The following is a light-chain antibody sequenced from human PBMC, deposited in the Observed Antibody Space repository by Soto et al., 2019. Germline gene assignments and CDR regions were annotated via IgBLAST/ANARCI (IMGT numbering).Light chain of an antibody. V-gene: IGLV2-14*01. CDR1: SSDVGGYNY. CDR3: SSYKSSSTYV. J-gene: IGLJ1*01. CDR2: DVS. Sequence: QPVLTQPASVSGSPGQSLTISCTGTSSDVGGYNYVSWYQQHPGKAPKVMIFDVSNRPSGVSDRFSGSKSGNTASLTISGLQAEDEADYYCSSYKSSSTYVFGTGTKVTVL.